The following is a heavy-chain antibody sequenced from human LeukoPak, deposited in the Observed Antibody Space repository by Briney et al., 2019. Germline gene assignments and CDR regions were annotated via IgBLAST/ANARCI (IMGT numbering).Heavy chain of an antibody. CDR2: INHSGST. D-gene: IGHD6-6*01. J-gene: IGHJ5*02. CDR3: ARKVASVYSSSFRGYNWFDP. V-gene: IGHV4-34*01. Sequence: SETLSLTCAISGGSISGTPYYWSWIRQPPGKGLEWIGEINHSGSTNYNPSLKSRVTISVDTSKNQFSLKLSSVTAADTAVYYCARKVASVYSSSFRGYNWFDPWGQGTLVTVSS. CDR1: GGSISGTPYY.